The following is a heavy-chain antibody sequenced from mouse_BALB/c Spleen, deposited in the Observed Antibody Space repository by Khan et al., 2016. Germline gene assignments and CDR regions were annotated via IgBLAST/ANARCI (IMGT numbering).Heavy chain of an antibody. CDR2: INTHSGVP. J-gene: IGHJ1*01. V-gene: IGHV9-4*02. CDR1: GYTFTTAG. CDR3: ARCGNFFHWYFDV. D-gene: IGHD2-1*01. Sequence: QVQLKQSGPELKKPGETVRISCKASGYTFTTAGMQWVQKMPGKGLKWIGWINTHSGVPKYAEDFKGRFAFSLETSASTAYLQISNLKNEDTATYFCARCGNFFHWYFDVWGAGTTVTVSS.